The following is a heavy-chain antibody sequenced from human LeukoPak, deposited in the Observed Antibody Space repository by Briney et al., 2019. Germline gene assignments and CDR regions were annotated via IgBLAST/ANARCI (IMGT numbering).Heavy chain of an antibody. CDR1: GVSISSYY. CDR3: ARGDYIWGSYRYTNAFDI. V-gene: IGHV4-59*01. CDR2: IYYSGST. D-gene: IGHD3-16*02. Sequence: RASETLSLTCTVSGVSISSYYWSWIRQPPGKGLEWIGYIYYSGSTNYNPSLKSRVTISVDTSKNQFSLKLSSVTAADTAVYYCARGDYIWGSYRYTNAFDIWGQGTMVTVSS. J-gene: IGHJ3*02.